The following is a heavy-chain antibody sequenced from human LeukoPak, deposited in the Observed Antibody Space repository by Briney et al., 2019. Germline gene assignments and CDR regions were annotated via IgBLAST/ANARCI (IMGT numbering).Heavy chain of an antibody. V-gene: IGHV3-48*01. CDR2: IRSRDRTI. CDR3: ARDHRWGFDY. D-gene: IGHD7-27*01. J-gene: IGHJ4*02. CDR1: GFTFSTYS. Sequence: GGSLRLPCAASGFTFSTYSINWVRQAPGKGLEWVSYIRSRDRTIYYADSVKGRFTISTDNAENSLYLQMNSLRTEDTAVYYCARDHRWGFDYWGRGTLVTVSS.